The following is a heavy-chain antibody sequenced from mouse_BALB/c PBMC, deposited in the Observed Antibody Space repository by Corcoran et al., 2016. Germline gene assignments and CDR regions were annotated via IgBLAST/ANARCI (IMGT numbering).Heavy chain of an antibody. CDR3: ARVYYGNGAWFAY. CDR2: INTYTGEP. J-gene: IGHJ3*01. CDR1: GYTFTNYG. D-gene: IGHD2-1*01. Sequence: QIQLLQSGPELKKPGETVKISCKASGYTFTNYGMNWVKQAPGKGLKWMGWINTYTGEPTYADDFKGRFAFSLETSASTAYLQINNLKNEDMATYFCARVYYGNGAWFAYWGQGTLVTVSA. V-gene: IGHV9-1*02.